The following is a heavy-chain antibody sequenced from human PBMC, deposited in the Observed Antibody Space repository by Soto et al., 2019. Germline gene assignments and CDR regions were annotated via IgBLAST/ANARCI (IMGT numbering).Heavy chain of an antibody. CDR2: THPTGVT. D-gene: IGHD4-17*01. CDR3: AMSGYYRFDF. J-gene: IGHJ1*01. CDR1: DDSTTSGYW. V-gene: IGHV4-4*02. Sequence: PSEILSLTCAVSDDSTTSGYWWTWVRQPPGMGLEWIGETHPTGVTHHNPSLQSRVTFSIDKSKKQVSLDLTSVTAADTAVYYCAMSGYYRFDFWGQGILVTVSS.